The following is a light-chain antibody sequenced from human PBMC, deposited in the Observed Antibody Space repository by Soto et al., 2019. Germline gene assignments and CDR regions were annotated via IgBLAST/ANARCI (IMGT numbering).Light chain of an antibody. J-gene: IGKJ1*01. Sequence: EIVLTQSPATLSSFPGDRVTLSCRASQYINTRLAWYQHRPGQAPRLLIYGASTRATGIPARFSGSGSGTEFTLTISSLQYEDFAVYYCQQYNNWPRTFGQGTKVDIK. CDR2: GAS. CDR1: QYINTR. V-gene: IGKV3-15*01. CDR3: QQYNNWPRT.